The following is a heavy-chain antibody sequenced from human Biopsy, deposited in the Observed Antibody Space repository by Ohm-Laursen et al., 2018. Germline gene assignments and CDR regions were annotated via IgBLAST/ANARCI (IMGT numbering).Heavy chain of an antibody. V-gene: IGHV4-4*07. Sequence: SETLSLTCTVSGGSINSHHWSWIRQPAGKGLEWIGRVYISGGTTYNPSLKSRVTMSLDTSKNQFSLRLRSVTAADTAVYYCARVGRAAPFDSWGQGTLVTVSS. CDR3: ARVGRAAPFDS. CDR2: VYISGGT. CDR1: GGSINSHH. D-gene: IGHD6-13*01. J-gene: IGHJ4*02.